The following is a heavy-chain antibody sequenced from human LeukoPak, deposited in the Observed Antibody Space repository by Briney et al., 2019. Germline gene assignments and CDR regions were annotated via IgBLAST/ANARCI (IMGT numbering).Heavy chain of an antibody. CDR2: ISYDGSNK. CDR3: AKKVADSSGYYSLDY. CDR1: GFTFSIYG. Sequence: QPGGSLRLSCAASGFTFSIYGMLWVRQAPGKGLEWVAVISYDGSNKYYADSVKGRFTISRDNSQNTLYLQMNGLGAEDTAVYYCAKKVADSSGYYSLDYWGQGTLVTVSS. V-gene: IGHV3-30*18. J-gene: IGHJ4*02. D-gene: IGHD3-22*01.